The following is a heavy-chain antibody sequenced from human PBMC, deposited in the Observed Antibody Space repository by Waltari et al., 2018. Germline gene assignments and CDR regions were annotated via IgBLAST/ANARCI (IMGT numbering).Heavy chain of an antibody. CDR3: TREEGGATDY. J-gene: IGHJ4*02. V-gene: IGHV4-38-2*02. CDR2: IYHSGRT. CDR1: GYSISSDYY. D-gene: IGHD1-26*01. Sequence: QVQLQESGPGLVKPSETLSLTCAVPGYSISSDYYWGWIRQPPGKGLEWIGTIYHSGRTFYNPSLKSRVTLSVDTSKNQFSLKLSSVTAADTAVYYCTREEGGATDYWGQGTLVTVSS.